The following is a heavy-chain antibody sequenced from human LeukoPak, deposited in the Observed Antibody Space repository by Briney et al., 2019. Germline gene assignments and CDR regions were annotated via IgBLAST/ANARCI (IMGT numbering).Heavy chain of an antibody. J-gene: IGHJ4*02. CDR2: IYYSGST. V-gene: IGHV4-59*01. Sequence: SETLSLTCTVSGGSISSYYWSWIRQPPGKGLEWIGYIYYSGSTNYNPSLKSRVTISVDTSKNQFSLKLSSVTAADTAVYYCARDCSSTSCPHFYYWVQGTLVTVSS. CDR3: ARDCSSTSCPHFYY. CDR1: GGSISSYY. D-gene: IGHD2-2*01.